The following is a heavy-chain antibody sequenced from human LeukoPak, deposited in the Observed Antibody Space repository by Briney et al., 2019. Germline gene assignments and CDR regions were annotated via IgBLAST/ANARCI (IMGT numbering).Heavy chain of an antibody. CDR1: GFTFSSYW. CDR3: ARSVPWQAAFDI. J-gene: IGHJ3*02. Sequence: GGSLRLSCAASGFTFSSYWMHWVRHAPGKGLVWVSRINTDGSGTTYADSVRGRFTISRDNAKTTLYLQMSSLRAEDTAVYYCARSVPWQAAFDIWGQGTMVTVSS. CDR2: INTDGSGT. V-gene: IGHV3-74*01.